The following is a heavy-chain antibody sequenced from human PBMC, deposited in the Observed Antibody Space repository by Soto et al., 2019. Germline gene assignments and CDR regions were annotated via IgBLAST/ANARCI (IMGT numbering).Heavy chain of an antibody. CDR2: INSDGSST. V-gene: IGHV3-74*01. CDR1: GFTFSSYW. Sequence: EVQLVESGGGLVQPGGSLRLSCVASGFTFSSYWMHWVRQAPGKGPVWVSRINSDGSSTSATSTTYADSVRGRFTISRDKRENKGFLQMNGLRGGDTGWYYCVTGGGGSCRDAYWGQGTLVTLSS. CDR3: VTGGGGSCRDAY. D-gene: IGHD2-15*01. J-gene: IGHJ4*01.